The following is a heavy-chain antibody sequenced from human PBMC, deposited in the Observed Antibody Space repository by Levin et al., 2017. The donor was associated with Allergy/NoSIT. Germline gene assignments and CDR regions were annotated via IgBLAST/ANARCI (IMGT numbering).Heavy chain of an antibody. V-gene: IGHV4-39*01. CDR1: GGSISSSSYY. Sequence: SETLSLTCTVSGGSISSSSYYWGWIRQPPGKGLEWIGSIYYSGSTYYNPSLKSRVTISVDTSKNQFSLKLSSVTAADTAVYYCARCPYPLAGWFDPWGQGTLVTVSS. CDR2: IYYSGST. CDR3: ARCPYPLAGWFDP. J-gene: IGHJ5*02.